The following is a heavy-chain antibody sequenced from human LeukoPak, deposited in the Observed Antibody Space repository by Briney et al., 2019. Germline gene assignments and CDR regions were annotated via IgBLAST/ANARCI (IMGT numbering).Heavy chain of an antibody. D-gene: IGHD6-6*01. J-gene: IGHJ4*02. V-gene: IGHV4-39*01. CDR3: ARHQGRLATRPYYFDN. CDR1: GGSTRSSSVY. CDR2: SYSSGTT. Sequence: SETLSLTCTGSGGSTRSSSVYWGWIRQPPGMGLEWIGSSYSSGTTYYNPPLRSRVTISVDTSKNQFSLNLDSVTDADSALYYCARHQGRLATRPYYFDNWGQGTLVTVSS.